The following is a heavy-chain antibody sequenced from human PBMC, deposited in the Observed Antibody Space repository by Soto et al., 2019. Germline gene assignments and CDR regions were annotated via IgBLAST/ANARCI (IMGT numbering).Heavy chain of an antibody. CDR1: GGTFSSYA. CDR2: IIPIFGTA. CDR3: AGYYDSMENWLDP. J-gene: IGHJ5*02. D-gene: IGHD3-22*01. V-gene: IGHV1-69*13. Sequence: SVKVSCKASGGTFSSYAISWVRQAPGQGLEWMGGIIPIFGTANYAQKFQGRVTITADESTSTAYMELSSLRSEDTAVYYCAGYYDSMENWLDPSGPGTMVTVYS.